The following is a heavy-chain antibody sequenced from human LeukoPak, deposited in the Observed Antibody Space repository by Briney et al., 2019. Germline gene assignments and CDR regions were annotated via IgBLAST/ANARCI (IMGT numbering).Heavy chain of an antibody. CDR2: INHSGST. CDR1: GGSFSGYY. D-gene: IGHD2-8*01. J-gene: IGHJ4*02. V-gene: IGHV4-34*01. CDR3: ARGLTPLMTPTSAYFDY. Sequence: PSETLSLTCAVYGGSFSGYYWSWIRQPPGKGLEWIGEINHSGSTNYNPSLKSRVTISVDTSKNQFPLKLSSVTAADTAVYYCARGLTPLMTPTSAYFDYWGQGTLVTVSS.